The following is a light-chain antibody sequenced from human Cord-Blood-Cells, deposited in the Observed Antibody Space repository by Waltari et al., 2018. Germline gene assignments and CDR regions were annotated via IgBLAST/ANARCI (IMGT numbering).Light chain of an antibody. CDR1: QGISSY. CDR2: AAS. J-gene: IGKJ1*01. Sequence: DLQLTQSPSFLSASVGARVTITCRASQGISSYLAWYQQKPGKAHKLLIYAASTLQSGVPSRFSGSGSGTEFTLTISSLQPEDFATYYCQQLNSYPRTFGQGTKVEIK. CDR3: QQLNSYPRT. V-gene: IGKV1-9*01.